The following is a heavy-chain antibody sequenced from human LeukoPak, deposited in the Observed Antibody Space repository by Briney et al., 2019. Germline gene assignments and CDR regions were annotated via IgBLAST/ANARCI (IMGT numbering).Heavy chain of an antibody. V-gene: IGHV3-30*18. CDR1: GFTFSDYG. J-gene: IGHJ4*02. CDR2: IANDGRDK. CDR3: AKDMKIKAAGYYFDY. Sequence: GRSLRLSCAASGFTFSDYGMHWVRQAPGKGLEWVAVIANDGRDKKYADSVRGRFTISRDNSKNTVYPQMNSLRAEDTAVFYCAKDMKIKAAGYYFDYWGQGTLVTVSS. D-gene: IGHD6-13*01.